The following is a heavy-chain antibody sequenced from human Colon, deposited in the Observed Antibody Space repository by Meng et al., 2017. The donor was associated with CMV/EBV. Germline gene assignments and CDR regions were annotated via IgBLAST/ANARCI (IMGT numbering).Heavy chain of an antibody. CDR1: GFPIVSHY. D-gene: IGHD1-7*01. J-gene: IGHJ4*02. V-gene: IGHV3-53*01. CDR2: IYAVGTP. CDR3: VTGTTGYFDL. Sequence: GSLRLSCSASGFPIVSHYMAWVRQAPGKGLEWVSLIYAVGTPYYADSVKGRFTISRDNDKNIIDLQMSSLTADDTAIYYCVTGTTGYFDLWGQGTLVTVSS.